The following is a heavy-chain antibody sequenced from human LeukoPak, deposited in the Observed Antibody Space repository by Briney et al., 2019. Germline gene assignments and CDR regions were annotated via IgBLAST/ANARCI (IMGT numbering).Heavy chain of an antibody. D-gene: IGHD3-10*01. CDR3: ARDGSGSYADY. CDR2: IYHSGST. Sequence: SGTLSLTCAVSGGSISSSNWWSWVRQPPGKGLEWIGEIYHSGSTNYNPSLKGRVTISVDKSKNQFSLKLSSVTAADTAVYYCARDGSGSYADYWGQGTLVTVSS. V-gene: IGHV4-4*02. J-gene: IGHJ4*02. CDR1: GGSISSSNW.